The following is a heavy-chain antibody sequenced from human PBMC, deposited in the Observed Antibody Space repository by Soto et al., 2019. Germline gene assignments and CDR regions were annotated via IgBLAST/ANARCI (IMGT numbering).Heavy chain of an antibody. CDR2: INPSGGYT. Sequence: QVQLVQSGAEVKKPGASVKVSCQTSGYTFTCYYIHWVRQAPGQGLAWMGIINPSGGYTKYAKKFEERVTMTRDAATIIVYMEVSSVKSEYTTVYFCARARSMGDWGASGATYAYGIDVWGQGTTVTVSS. J-gene: IGHJ6*02. V-gene: IGHV1-46*01. CDR1: GYTFTCYY. CDR3: ARARSMGDWGASGATYAYGIDV. D-gene: IGHD1-26*01.